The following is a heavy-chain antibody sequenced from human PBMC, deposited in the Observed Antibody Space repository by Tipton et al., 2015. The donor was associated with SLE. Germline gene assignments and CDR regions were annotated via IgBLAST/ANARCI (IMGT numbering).Heavy chain of an antibody. J-gene: IGHJ3*02. CDR2: INHSGST. V-gene: IGHV4-34*01. CDR3: ARRMGGAARPRAFDI. D-gene: IGHD6-6*01. CDR1: GGSISSYY. Sequence: TLSLTCTVSGGSISSYYWNWIRQPPGKGLEWIGEINHSGSTNYNPSLKSRVTISVDTSKNQFSLKLSAVTAADTAVYYCARRMGGAARPRAFDIWGQGTMVTVSS.